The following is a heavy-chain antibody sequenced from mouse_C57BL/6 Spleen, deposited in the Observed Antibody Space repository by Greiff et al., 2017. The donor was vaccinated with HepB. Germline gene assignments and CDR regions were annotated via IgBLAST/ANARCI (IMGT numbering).Heavy chain of an antibody. CDR1: GYAFSSYW. J-gene: IGHJ4*01. CDR2: IYPGDGDT. D-gene: IGHD5-1*01. Sequence: VKLVESGAELVKPGASVKISCKAPGYAFSSYWMNWVKQRPGKGLEWIGQIYPGDGDTNYNGKFKGKATLTADKSSSTAYMQLSSLTSEDSAVYFCARMSTHAMDYWGQGTSVTVSS. CDR3: ARMSTHAMDY. V-gene: IGHV1-80*01.